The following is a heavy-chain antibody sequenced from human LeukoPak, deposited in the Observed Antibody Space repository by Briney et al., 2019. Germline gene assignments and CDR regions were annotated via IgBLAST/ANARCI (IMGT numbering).Heavy chain of an antibody. V-gene: IGHV3-30*02. CDR3: ASNLEGGSYFYYYYYMDV. Sequence: GGSLRLSCAASGFTFSSCGMHWVRQAPGKGLEWVAFIRYDGSNKYYADSVKGRFTISRDNSKNTLYLQMNNLRAEDTAVYYCASNLEGGSYFYYYYYMDVWGKGTTVTVSS. CDR2: IRYDGSNK. CDR1: GFTFSSCG. D-gene: IGHD1-26*01. J-gene: IGHJ6*03.